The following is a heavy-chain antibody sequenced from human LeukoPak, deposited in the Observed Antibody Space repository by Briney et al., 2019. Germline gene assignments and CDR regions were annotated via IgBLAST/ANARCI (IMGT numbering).Heavy chain of an antibody. Sequence: PGGSLRLSCAASGFTFSNYPMSWIRQAPGKGPEWVSSVSGSADRTIYADSVKGRFTISRDNSKNTWSLQMNSLKVEDTALYYCAKELWEGSGYLDYWGQGTLVTVSS. V-gene: IGHV3-23*01. D-gene: IGHD3-3*01. CDR2: VSGSADRT. J-gene: IGHJ4*02. CDR1: GFTFSNYP. CDR3: AKELWEGSGYLDY.